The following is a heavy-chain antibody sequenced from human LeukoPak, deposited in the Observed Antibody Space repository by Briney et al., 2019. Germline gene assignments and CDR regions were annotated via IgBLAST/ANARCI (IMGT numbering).Heavy chain of an antibody. CDR1: GGSVSSFY. J-gene: IGHJ4*02. Sequence: TPSETLSLTCTVSGGSVSSFYWNWIRQSPGKGLEWIGYTHYTGGTKYNPSLKSRLTISIDTSKNQLSLNLYSVTAADTAVYYCSRGLYDSTWPDYWGQGTLLTVSS. D-gene: IGHD6-13*01. CDR3: SRGLYDSTWPDY. V-gene: IGHV4-59*08. CDR2: THYTGGT.